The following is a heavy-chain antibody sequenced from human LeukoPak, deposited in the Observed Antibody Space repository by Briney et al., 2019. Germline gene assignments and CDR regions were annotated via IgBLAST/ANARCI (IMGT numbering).Heavy chain of an antibody. J-gene: IGHJ4*02. Sequence: GGSLRLSCAASGFTFSSYAMHWVRQAPGKGLESVSAISSNGGSTYYANSVKGRFTISRDNSKNTLYLQMGSLRAEDMAVYYCARRAGSNWYMDYWGQGTLVTVSS. D-gene: IGHD6-13*01. CDR3: ARRAGSNWYMDY. CDR1: GFTFSSYA. CDR2: ISSNGGST. V-gene: IGHV3-64*01.